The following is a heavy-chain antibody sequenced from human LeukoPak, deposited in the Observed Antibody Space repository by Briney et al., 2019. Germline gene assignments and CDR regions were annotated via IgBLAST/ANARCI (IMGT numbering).Heavy chain of an antibody. CDR2: ISWNSGII. V-gene: IGHV3-9*01. D-gene: IGHD3-22*01. CDR3: VKDRYFYDSGSKAN. Sequence: GRSLRLSCVASGFPFDDYGMFWVRQTPGKGLEWISGISWNSGIIAYADSVKGRFTIFRDNAKNSLYLQMNSLRVEDTAVYYCVKDRYFYDSGSKANWGQGTLVIASS. J-gene: IGHJ4*02. CDR1: GFPFDDYG.